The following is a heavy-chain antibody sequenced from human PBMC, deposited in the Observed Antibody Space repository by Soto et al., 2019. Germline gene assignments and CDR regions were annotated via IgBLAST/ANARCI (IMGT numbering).Heavy chain of an antibody. V-gene: IGHV1-69*05. D-gene: IGHD1-26*01. J-gene: IGHJ4*02. CDR1: GGTFSSYA. Sequence: ASVKVSCKASGGTFSSYAISWVRQAPGQGLEWMGGIIPIFGTANYAQKFQGRVTMTRDMSITTVYMELNNLRPDDTAVYYCGRGRSGQIVVFYWGQGTPVTVSS. CDR3: GRGRSGQIVVFY. CDR2: IIPIFGTA.